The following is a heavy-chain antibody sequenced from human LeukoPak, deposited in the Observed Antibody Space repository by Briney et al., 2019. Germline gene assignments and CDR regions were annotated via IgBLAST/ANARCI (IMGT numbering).Heavy chain of an antibody. CDR3: ARAARWRWAIQANYFDY. V-gene: IGHV4-34*01. CDR1: GGSFSGYY. CDR2: INHSGST. J-gene: IGHJ4*02. Sequence: SETLSLTCAVYGGSFSGYYWSWIRQPPGKGLEWIGEINHSGSTNYNPSLKSRVTISVDTSKNQFSLKLSSVTAADTAVYYCARAARWRWAIQANYFDYWGQGTLVTVSS. D-gene: IGHD5-18*01.